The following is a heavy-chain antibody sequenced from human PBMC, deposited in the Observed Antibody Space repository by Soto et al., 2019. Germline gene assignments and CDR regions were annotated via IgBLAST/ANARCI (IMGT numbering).Heavy chain of an antibody. J-gene: IGHJ4*02. CDR3: ASIGYGDYDDY. Sequence: GGSLRLSCAASGFTFSSYGMHWVRQAPGKGLEWVAVIWYDGSNKYYADSVKGRFTISRDNSKNTLYLQMNSLRAEDTAVYYCASIGYGDYDDYWGQGTLVTVSS. D-gene: IGHD4-17*01. CDR1: GFTFSSYG. CDR2: IWYDGSNK. V-gene: IGHV3-33*01.